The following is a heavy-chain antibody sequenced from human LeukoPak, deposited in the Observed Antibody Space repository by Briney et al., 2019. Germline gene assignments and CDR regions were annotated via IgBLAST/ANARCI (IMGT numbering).Heavy chain of an antibody. CDR2: ISTSSGYI. D-gene: IGHD3-10*01. J-gene: IGHJ6*02. Sequence: GGSLRLSCAASGFTFSSYSMNWVRQAPGKGLEWVSSISTSSGYIYYADSVKGRFTISRDNAKNSLYLEMNNLRAEDTAIFYCAKDSSAGYYGSGLGMDVWGQGTTVTVSS. V-gene: IGHV3-21*04. CDR1: GFTFSSYS. CDR3: AKDSSAGYYGSGLGMDV.